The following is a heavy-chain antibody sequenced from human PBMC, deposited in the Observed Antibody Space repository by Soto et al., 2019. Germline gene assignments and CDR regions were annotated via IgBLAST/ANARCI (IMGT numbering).Heavy chain of an antibody. CDR1: GYTFTAYY. J-gene: IGHJ4*02. V-gene: IGHV1-2*04. Sequence: QVQLVQSGAEVKKLRASVKVSCKASGYTFTAYYIHWVRQAPGQGLEWVGWINPNSGDTNYAQRFQGWVTMTGDTSVSTAYMDLTRLRSDDTAVYYCARGGYTYGYGLDYWGQGTLVTVSS. CDR2: INPNSGDT. CDR3: ARGGYTYGYGLDY. D-gene: IGHD5-18*01.